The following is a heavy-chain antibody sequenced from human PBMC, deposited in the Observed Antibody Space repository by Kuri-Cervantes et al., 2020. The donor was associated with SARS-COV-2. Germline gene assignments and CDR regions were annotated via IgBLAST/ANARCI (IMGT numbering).Heavy chain of an antibody. D-gene: IGHD4-17*01. J-gene: IGHJ3*02. V-gene: IGHV3-21*01. CDR1: GFTFSSYS. CDR2: ISSSSSYI. CDR3: ARGAYGDYPNHDAFDI. Sequence: GESLKISCAASGFTFSSYSMNWVRQAPGKGLEWVSSISSSSSYIYYADSVKGRFTISRDNAKNSLYLQMNSLRAGDTAVYYCARGAYGDYPNHDAFDIWGQGTMVTVSS.